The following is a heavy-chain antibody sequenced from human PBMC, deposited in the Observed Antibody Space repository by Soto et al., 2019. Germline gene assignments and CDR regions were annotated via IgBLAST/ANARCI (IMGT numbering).Heavy chain of an antibody. J-gene: IGHJ4*02. D-gene: IGHD3-22*01. CDR1: GGTFSSYA. V-gene: IGHV1-69*13. Sequence: SVKVSCKASGGTFSSYAISWVRQAPGQGLEWMGGIIPIFGTANYAQKFQGRVTITADESTSTAYMELSSLRSEDTAVYYCARNYDSSGPSNDYWGQGTLVTVSS. CDR3: ARNYDSSGPSNDY. CDR2: IIPIFGTA.